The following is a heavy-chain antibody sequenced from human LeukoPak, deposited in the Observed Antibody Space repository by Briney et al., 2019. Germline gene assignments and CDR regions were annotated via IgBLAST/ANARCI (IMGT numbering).Heavy chain of an antibody. D-gene: IGHD3-10*01. J-gene: IGHJ4*02. Sequence: PSETLSLTCTVSGVSISSSNSYWGWIRQPPGKGLEWIGSIYYSGNTYYNASLKSRVTISVDTSKNQFSLKLTSVTAADTAVYYCARQTGSGLFTLPGGQGTLVTVSS. CDR2: IYYSGNT. V-gene: IGHV4-39*01. CDR1: GVSISSSNSY. CDR3: ARQTGSGLFTLP.